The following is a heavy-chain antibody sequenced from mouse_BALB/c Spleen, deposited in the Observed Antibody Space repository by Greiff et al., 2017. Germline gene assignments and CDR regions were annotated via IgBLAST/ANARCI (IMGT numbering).Heavy chain of an antibody. V-gene: IGHV5-6-5*01. CDR2: ISSGGST. CDR3: ARERDY. Sequence: EVKLMESGGGLVKPGGSLKLSCAASGFTFSSYAMSWVRQTPEKRLEWVASISSGGSTYYPDSVKGRFTISRDKARNILYLQMSSLRSEDTAMYYCARERDYWGQGTTLTVSS. J-gene: IGHJ2*01. CDR1: GFTFSSYA.